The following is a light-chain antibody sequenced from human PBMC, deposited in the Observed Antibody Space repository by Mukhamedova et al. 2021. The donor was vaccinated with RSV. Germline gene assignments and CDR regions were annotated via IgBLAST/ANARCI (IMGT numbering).Light chain of an antibody. CDR1: QSISSW. CDR2: KAS. J-gene: IGKJ1*01. V-gene: IGKV1-5*03. Sequence: GSQSISSWLAWYQQKPGKAPKLLIYKASSLESGVPPRFSGSGSGTEFTLTISSLQPDDFATYYCQQYNIYSTFGQGTKVEIK. CDR3: QQYNIYST.